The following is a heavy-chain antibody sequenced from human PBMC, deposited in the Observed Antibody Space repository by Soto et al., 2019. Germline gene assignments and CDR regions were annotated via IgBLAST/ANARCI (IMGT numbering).Heavy chain of an antibody. J-gene: IGHJ6*02. V-gene: IGHV4-39*01. CDR3: ARREYYYGMDV. CDR2: IYYSGST. Sequence: TLSLTCTVSGGSISSSSYYRGWIRQPPGKGLEWIGSIYYSGSTYYNPSLKSRVTISVDTSKNQFSLKLSSVTAAETAVYYWARREYYYGMDVWGQGTTVTVSS. CDR1: GGSISSSSYY.